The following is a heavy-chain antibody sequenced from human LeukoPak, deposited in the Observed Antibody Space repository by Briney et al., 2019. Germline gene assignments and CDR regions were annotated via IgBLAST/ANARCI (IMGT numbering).Heavy chain of an antibody. V-gene: IGHV4-59*08. Sequence: SETLSLTCTVSGGSISRYYWSWIRQPPGKGLEWIGYIYYSGSTNYNPSLKSRVTISVDTSKNQFSLKLSSVTAADTAVYYCARHDYGDLVFDYWGQGTLVTVSS. D-gene: IGHD4-17*01. CDR1: GGSISRYY. CDR2: IYYSGST. CDR3: ARHDYGDLVFDY. J-gene: IGHJ4*02.